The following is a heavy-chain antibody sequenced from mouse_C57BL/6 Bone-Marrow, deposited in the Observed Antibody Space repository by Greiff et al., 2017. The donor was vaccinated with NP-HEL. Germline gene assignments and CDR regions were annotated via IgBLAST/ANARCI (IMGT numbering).Heavy chain of an antibody. J-gene: IGHJ2*01. CDR1: GYTFTSYG. V-gene: IGHV1-81*01. CDR3: ARRGGRPDYFDY. Sequence: VQLQQSGAELARPGASVKLSCKASGYTFTSYGISWVKQRTGQGLEWIGEIYPRSGNTYYNEKFKGKATLTAYKSSSTAYMELRSLTSEDSAVYFCARRGGRPDYFDYWGQGTTLTVSS. CDR2: IYPRSGNT.